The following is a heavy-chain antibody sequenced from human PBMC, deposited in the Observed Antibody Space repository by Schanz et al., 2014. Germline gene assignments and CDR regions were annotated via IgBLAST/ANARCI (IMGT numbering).Heavy chain of an antibody. Sequence: QVHLVQSGAEVHKPGASLKISCKASGYTFTNFFLHWVRQAPGQGLEWMGIINPIGSTTYAQKFRGAVTLTTDTSTDTAYLELTSLRSEDTAVYYCARGSPENMIRGELDYWGQGTLVTVSS. CDR3: ARGSPENMIRGELDY. D-gene: IGHD3-10*01. V-gene: IGHV1-46*03. CDR2: INPIGST. CDR1: GYTFTNFF. J-gene: IGHJ4*02.